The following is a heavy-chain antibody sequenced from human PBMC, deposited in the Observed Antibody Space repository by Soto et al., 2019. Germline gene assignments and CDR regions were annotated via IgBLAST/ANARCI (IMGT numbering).Heavy chain of an antibody. CDR3: ASFHHPKRVQLERRIHAFDI. Sequence: QVQLQESGPGLVKPSGTLSLTCAVSSGSISSSHWWSWVRQPPGKGLEWIGEIYHSGSTNYNPSLKNRVTRSVNKTKNQLSRKLSSVTAAHTAVDYCASFHHPKRVQLERRIHAFDIWGQVTMVTVSS. CDR2: IYHSGST. V-gene: IGHV4-4*02. J-gene: IGHJ3*02. D-gene: IGHD1-1*01. CDR1: SGSISSSHW.